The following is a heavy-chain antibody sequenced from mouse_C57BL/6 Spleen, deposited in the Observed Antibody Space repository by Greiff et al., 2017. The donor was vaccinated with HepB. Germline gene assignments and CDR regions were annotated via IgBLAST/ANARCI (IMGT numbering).Heavy chain of an antibody. V-gene: IGHV5-4*01. J-gene: IGHJ1*03. CDR3: ARVNYGNHERYFDV. D-gene: IGHD2-1*01. Sequence: EVQRVESGGGLVKPGGSLKLSCAASGFTFSSYAMSWVRQTPEKRLEWVATISDGGSYTYYPDNVKGRFTISRDNAKNNLYLQMSHLKSEDTAMYYCARVNYGNHERYFDVWGTGTTVTVSS. CDR2: ISDGGSYT. CDR1: GFTFSSYA.